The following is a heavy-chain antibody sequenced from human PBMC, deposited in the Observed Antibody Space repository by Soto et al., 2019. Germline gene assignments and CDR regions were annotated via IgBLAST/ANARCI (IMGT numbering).Heavy chain of an antibody. CDR3: ATWHEREHAYDV. CDR1: GLTISGKKY. D-gene: IGHD1-1*01. CDR2: LYDVDGS. V-gene: IGHV3-53*01. Sequence: DVPLVESGGGLIQPGESLRLSCAAFGLTISGKKYVAWVRQAPGKGLEWVSALYDVDGSFYADSVKGRFTTSSDSSNTTVYLQMNDLKPDDTAVYYCATWHEREHAYDVWGQGTTVTVSS. J-gene: IGHJ3*01.